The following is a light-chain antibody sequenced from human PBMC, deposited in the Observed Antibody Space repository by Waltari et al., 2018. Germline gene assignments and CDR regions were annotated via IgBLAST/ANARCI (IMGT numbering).Light chain of an antibody. CDR3: QEAKSSRYS. CDR1: QNGDKY. Sequence: DIEMTQSPRILFASVGDTVNIPCRASQNGDKYLNWYQQKSGEAPKFLIDDVSNLQSGVPSRFSGSGSGTDFSLTITGLQPEDFATYYCQEAKSSRYSFGQGTKVDVK. J-gene: IGKJ2*03. CDR2: DVS. V-gene: IGKV1-39*01.